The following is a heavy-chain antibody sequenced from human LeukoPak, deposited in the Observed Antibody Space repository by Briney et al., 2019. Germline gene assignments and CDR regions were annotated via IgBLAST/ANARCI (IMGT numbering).Heavy chain of an antibody. D-gene: IGHD3-10*01. CDR2: IIPILGMA. Sequence: SVKVSCKASGGTFSSYAISWVRQAPGQGLEWMGRIIPILGMANYAQKFQGRVTITADKSTSTAYMELSSLRSEDTAVYYCASAWTGITMVRGVINSAFDIWGQGTMVTVSS. CDR1: GGTFSSYA. V-gene: IGHV1-69*04. CDR3: ASAWTGITMVRGVINSAFDI. J-gene: IGHJ3*02.